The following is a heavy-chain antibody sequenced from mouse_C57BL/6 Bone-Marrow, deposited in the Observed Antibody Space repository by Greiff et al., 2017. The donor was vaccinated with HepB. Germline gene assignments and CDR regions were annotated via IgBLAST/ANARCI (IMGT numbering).Heavy chain of an antibody. V-gene: IGHV5-6*01. D-gene: IGHD1-1*01. CDR1: GFTFSSYG. Sequence: EVNVVESGGDLVKPGGSLKLSCAASGFTFSSYGMSWVRQTPDKRLEWVATISSGGSYTYYPDSVKGRFTLSRDNAKNTLYLQMSSLKSEDTAMYYCARHGVLIYSYGFDYWGQGTTLTVSS. J-gene: IGHJ2*01. CDR3: ARHGVLIYSYGFDY. CDR2: ISSGGSYT.